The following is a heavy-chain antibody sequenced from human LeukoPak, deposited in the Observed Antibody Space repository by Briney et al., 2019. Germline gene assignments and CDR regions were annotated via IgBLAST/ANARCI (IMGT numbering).Heavy chain of an antibody. CDR3: ARQSVTTTIDY. J-gene: IGHJ4*02. CDR2: INHSGST. V-gene: IGHV4-39*01. CDR1: TGSLSSGGYY. Sequence: PSETLSLTCTVSTGSLSSGGYYWSWIRQPPDKGLEWIGEINHSGSTNYNPSLKSRVTISVDTSKNQFSLRLSSVTAADTAVYYCARQSVTTTIDYWGQGTLVTVSS. D-gene: IGHD4-17*01.